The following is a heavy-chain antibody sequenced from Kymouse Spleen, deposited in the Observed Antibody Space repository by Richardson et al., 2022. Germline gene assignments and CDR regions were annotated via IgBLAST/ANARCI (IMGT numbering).Heavy chain of an antibody. Sequence: EVQLVESGGGLVQPGGSLRLSCAASGFTFSSYDMHWVRQATGKGLEWVSAIGTAGDTYYPGSVKGRFTISRENAKNSLYLQMNSLRAGDTAVYYCARGIAAAGTLDYWGQGTLVTVSS. CDR2: IGTAGDT. J-gene: IGHJ4*02. CDR3: ARGIAAAGTLDY. CDR1: GFTFSSYD. D-gene: IGHD6-13*01. V-gene: IGHV3-13*01.